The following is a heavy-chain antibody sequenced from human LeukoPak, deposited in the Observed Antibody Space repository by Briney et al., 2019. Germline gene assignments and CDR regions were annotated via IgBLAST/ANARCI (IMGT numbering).Heavy chain of an antibody. D-gene: IGHD6-6*01. CDR3: ASSTASSSSGRYFDY. J-gene: IGHJ4*02. V-gene: IGHV3-21*01. Sequence: GGSLRLSCSASGFTFRTYTMNWVRQAPGKGLEWVSSISSSSRYIYYADSVKGRFSISRDNAKKSVYLQMNSLRAEDTAVYYCASSTASSSSGRYFDYWGQGTLVTVSS. CDR1: GFTFRTYT. CDR2: ISSSSRYI.